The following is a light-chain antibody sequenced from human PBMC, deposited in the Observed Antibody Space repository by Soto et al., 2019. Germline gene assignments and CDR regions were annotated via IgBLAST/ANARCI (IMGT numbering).Light chain of an antibody. CDR1: QSVSSGY. CDR3: QQYGSSRT. J-gene: IGKJ1*01. V-gene: IGKV3-20*01. Sequence: EIVLTQSPGTLSLSPGETATLSCRSSQSVSSGYLAWYQQKPGQAPRLLIYGASSRATGIPDRFSGSGSGTDFTLTISRLEPEDFAVYYCQQYGSSRTFGQGTQVEIK. CDR2: GAS.